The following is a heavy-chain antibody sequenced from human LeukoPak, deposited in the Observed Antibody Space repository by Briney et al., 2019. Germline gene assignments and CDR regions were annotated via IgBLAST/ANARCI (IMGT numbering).Heavy chain of an antibody. CDR2: IYTSGST. CDR3: ARGSYYGDYEGFDY. CDR1: GGSISSYY. V-gene: IGHV4-4*07. Sequence: SETLSLTCTVSGGSISSYYWSWIRQPAGKGLEWIGRIYTSGSTNYNPSLKSRVTMSVDTSKNQFSLKLSSVTAADTAVYYCARGSYYGDYEGFDYWGQGTLVTVSS. D-gene: IGHD4-17*01. J-gene: IGHJ4*02.